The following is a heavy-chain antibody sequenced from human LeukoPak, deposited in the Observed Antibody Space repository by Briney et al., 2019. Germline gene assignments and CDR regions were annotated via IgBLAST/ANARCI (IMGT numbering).Heavy chain of an antibody. CDR3: ARTVTTNWFDP. J-gene: IGHJ5*02. V-gene: IGHV1-2*02. Sequence: ASVKVSCKASGYSFTDYDINWVRQAPGQGLEWMGWINPNSGGTNYAQKFQGRVTMTRDTSITTAYMELSRLRSDDTAVYYCARTVTTNWFDPWGQGTLVTVSS. D-gene: IGHD4-17*01. CDR1: GYSFTDYD. CDR2: INPNSGGT.